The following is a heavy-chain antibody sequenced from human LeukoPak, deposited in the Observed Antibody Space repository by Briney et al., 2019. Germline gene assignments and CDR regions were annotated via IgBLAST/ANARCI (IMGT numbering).Heavy chain of an antibody. CDR2: IYPGDSDI. D-gene: IGHD1-1*01. CDR1: GYRFTNYW. J-gene: IGHJ5*02. CDR3: TRQLLEATLIKDNYLDP. V-gene: IGHV5-51*01. Sequence: GESLKISCKGSGYRFTNYWIGWVRQRAGKGLEWMGTIYPGDSDIRYSPSFQGQVTISADKSISTAYLQWSSLKASDTAIYYCTRQLLEATLIKDNYLDPWGQGTLVTVSS.